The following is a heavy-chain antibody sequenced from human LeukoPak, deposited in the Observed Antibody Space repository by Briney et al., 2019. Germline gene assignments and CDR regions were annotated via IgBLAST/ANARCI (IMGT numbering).Heavy chain of an antibody. J-gene: IGHJ4*02. CDR3: TRGKTPAGTDY. CDR2: INSDGSNT. D-gene: IGHD6-13*01. Sequence: PGGSLRLSCAASGFTFSSYEMNWVRQAPGKGLVWVSRINSDGSNTAYADSVKGRFTVSRDNAENTLYLQMNTLRAEDTAVYYCTRGKTPAGTDYWGQGTLVTVSS. CDR1: GFTFSSYE. V-gene: IGHV3-74*01.